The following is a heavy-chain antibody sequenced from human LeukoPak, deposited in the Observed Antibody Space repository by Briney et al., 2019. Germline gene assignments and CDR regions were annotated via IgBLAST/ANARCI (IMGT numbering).Heavy chain of an antibody. CDR3: ARESVSGYDPELGY. CDR2: INLNSGGT. Sequence: ASVKVSCKASGYTFTGYYMHWVRQAPGQGLEWMGWINLNSGGTNYAQKFQGRVTMTRDTSISTAYMELSRLRSDDTAVYYCARESVSGYDPELGYWGQGTLVTVSS. V-gene: IGHV1-2*02. D-gene: IGHD5-12*01. CDR1: GYTFTGYY. J-gene: IGHJ4*02.